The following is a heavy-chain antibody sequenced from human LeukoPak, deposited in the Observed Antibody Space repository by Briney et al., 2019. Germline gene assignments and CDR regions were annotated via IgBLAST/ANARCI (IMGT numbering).Heavy chain of an antibody. CDR3: AKGERSGDYYKDSFDF. J-gene: IGHJ4*02. D-gene: IGHD1-26*01. CDR1: GFILSSYV. CDR2: ISSSGGST. Sequence: GGSLRLSCATFGFILSSYVMSWVRQAPGKGLEWVSGISSSGGSTYYADSVKGRFTISRDNSKNTLYLQMNSLRAEDTAVYFCAKGERSGDYYKDSFDFWGQGTLVTVSS. V-gene: IGHV3-23*01.